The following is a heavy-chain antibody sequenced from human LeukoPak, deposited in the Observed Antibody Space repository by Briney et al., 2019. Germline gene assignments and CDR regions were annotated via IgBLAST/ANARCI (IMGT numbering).Heavy chain of an antibody. V-gene: IGHV3-23*01. Sequence: PGGSLRLSCAASGFTFSSYAMSWVRQAPGKGLEWVSAISGSGGSTYYVDSVKGRFTISRDNAKNSLYLQMNSLRAEDTAVYYCARDFRNAGDYWGQGTLVTVSS. CDR3: ARDFRNAGDY. CDR1: GFTFSSYA. CDR2: ISGSGGST. D-gene: IGHD1-14*01. J-gene: IGHJ4*02.